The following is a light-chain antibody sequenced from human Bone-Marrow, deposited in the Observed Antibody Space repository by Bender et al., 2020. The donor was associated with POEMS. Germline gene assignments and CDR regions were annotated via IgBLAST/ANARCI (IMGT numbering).Light chain of an antibody. CDR2: HDD. J-gene: IGLJ2*01. Sequence: TQPPSLSVYPGQTATIACSGDKLGDKYTYWYQQKPGQSPVVVIYHDDKEPSGIPERFSGSNAETSATLTISGSQAMAEGDYYCQAWDRGTAVFGGGTKLTVL. CDR1: KLGDKY. V-gene: IGLV3-1*01. CDR3: QAWDRGTAV.